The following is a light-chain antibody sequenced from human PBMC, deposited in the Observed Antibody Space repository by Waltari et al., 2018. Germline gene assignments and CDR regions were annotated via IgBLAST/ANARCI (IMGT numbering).Light chain of an antibody. Sequence: DIQVTQSPSSLSASVGDRVIITCRTSQTITNYLNWYQQKPGKAPQLLIYAASNLQSGVPSRLSGSGSGTDFTLTISSLQPDDFATYFCQQTYSVPLTFGGGTRVEIK. CDR2: AAS. J-gene: IGKJ4*01. CDR3: QQTYSVPLT. CDR1: QTITNY. V-gene: IGKV1-39*01.